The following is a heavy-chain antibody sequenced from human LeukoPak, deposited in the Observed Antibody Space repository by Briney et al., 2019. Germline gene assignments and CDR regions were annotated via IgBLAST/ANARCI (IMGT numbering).Heavy chain of an antibody. Sequence: ASVKVSCKASGGTFSSYAINWVRQATGQGLEWMGWMNPNSGNTGYAQKFQGRVTMTRNTSISTAYMELSSLRSEDTAVYYCAVAANYGFDYWGQGTLVTVSS. CDR2: MNPNSGNT. D-gene: IGHD2-15*01. CDR3: AVAANYGFDY. V-gene: IGHV1-8*02. CDR1: GGTFSSYA. J-gene: IGHJ4*02.